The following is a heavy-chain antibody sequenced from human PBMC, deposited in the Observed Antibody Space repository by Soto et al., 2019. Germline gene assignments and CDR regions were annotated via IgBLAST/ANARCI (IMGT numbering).Heavy chain of an antibody. J-gene: IGHJ4*02. Sequence: QVQLQESGPGLVQPSETLSLICTVSGGSISSTNWWMWVRQPPGKGPEWIGQIYQSGSTNYNPSFNGRVTMSVDKSNNQFSLKLTSVTAADTAIYYCARDRGAGTHTGLDFWGQGTLVTVSS. D-gene: IGHD6-19*01. V-gene: IGHV4-4*02. CDR2: IYQSGST. CDR1: GGSISSTNW. CDR3: ARDRGAGTHTGLDF.